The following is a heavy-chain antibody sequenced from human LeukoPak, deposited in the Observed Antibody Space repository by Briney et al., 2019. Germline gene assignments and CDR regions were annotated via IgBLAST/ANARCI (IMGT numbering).Heavy chain of an antibody. CDR2: IYYSGST. Sequence: SETLSLTCTVSGGSISSYYWSWIRQPPGKGLEWIGYIYYSGSTNYNPSLKSRVTISVDTSKNQLSLKLSSVTAADTAVYYCARHGNLVVPANYYYMDVWGKGTTVTVSS. V-gene: IGHV4-59*08. CDR3: ARHGNLVVPANYYYMDV. CDR1: GGSISSYY. D-gene: IGHD2-2*01. J-gene: IGHJ6*03.